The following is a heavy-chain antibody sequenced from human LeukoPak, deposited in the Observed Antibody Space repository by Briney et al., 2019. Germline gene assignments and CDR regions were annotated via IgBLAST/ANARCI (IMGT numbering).Heavy chain of an antibody. CDR1: GDSVSSNSAA. J-gene: IGHJ5*02. CDR2: TYYRSKWYN. V-gene: IGHV6-1*01. CDR3: ARERGVRGVFIYCGEFDP. D-gene: IGHD3-10*01. Sequence: SQTLSLTCAISGDSVSSNSAAWNWIRQSPSRGLEWLGRTYYRSKWYNDYAVSVKSRITINPDTSKNQFSLQLNSVTPEDTAVYYCARERGVRGVFIYCGEFDPWGQGTLVTVSS.